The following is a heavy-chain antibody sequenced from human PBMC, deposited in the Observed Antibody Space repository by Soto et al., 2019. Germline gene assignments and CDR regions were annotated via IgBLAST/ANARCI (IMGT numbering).Heavy chain of an antibody. J-gene: IGHJ3*01. CDR3: ARWSAIVGAAEALDV. D-gene: IGHD1-26*01. Sequence: QVQLVQSGAEVKKPGASVRVSCKTSGYTFINYGITWVRQAPGQGLEWMGWLSAYNGDTSSSEKLQDRFTMTTDTSTNTVYMDLRRLTSDDTAVYYCARWSAIVGAAEALDVWGQGTMVSVSS. V-gene: IGHV1-18*01. CDR2: LSAYNGDT. CDR1: GYTFINYG.